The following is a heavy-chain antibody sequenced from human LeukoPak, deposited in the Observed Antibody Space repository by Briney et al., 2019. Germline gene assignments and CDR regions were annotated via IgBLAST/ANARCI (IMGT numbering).Heavy chain of an antibody. CDR1: GSYW. CDR2: INSDGSWT. J-gene: IGHJ4*02. Sequence: GGSLKLSCAASGSYWMHWVRQAPGKGLVWVSHINSDGSWTSYADSVKGRFTISKDNAKNTVYLQMNNLRAEDTAVYYCVSFYETYWGRGTLVTVSS. CDR3: VSFYETY. D-gene: IGHD2/OR15-2a*01. V-gene: IGHV3-74*01.